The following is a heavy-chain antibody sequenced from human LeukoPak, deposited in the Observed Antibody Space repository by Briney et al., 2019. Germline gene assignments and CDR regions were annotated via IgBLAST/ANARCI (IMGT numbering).Heavy chain of an antibody. J-gene: IGHJ4*02. CDR1: GFTLSSYA. D-gene: IGHD6-13*01. V-gene: IGHV3-64D*06. Sequence: GGSLRLSCSASGFTLSSYAIHWVRQAPGKGLEYVSAISSNGSNTYHADSVKGRFTITRDNSKNTHNSKNMVYLQMSSLRAEDTAVYYCVKDKISSWYTFDYWGQGTLVTVSS. CDR2: ISSNGSNT. CDR3: VKDKISSWYTFDY.